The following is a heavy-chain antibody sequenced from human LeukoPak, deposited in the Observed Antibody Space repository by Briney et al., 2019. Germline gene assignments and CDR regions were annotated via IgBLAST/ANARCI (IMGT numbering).Heavy chain of an antibody. CDR2: INPNSGGT. Sequence: ASVKVSCKASGYTFTGYYMHWVRQAPGQGLEWMGWINPNSGGTNYAQKFQGRVTMTRDTSISTAYMELSRLGSDDTAVYYCARPRIVGAYRDAFDIWGQGTMVTVSS. D-gene: IGHD1-26*01. V-gene: IGHV1-2*02. J-gene: IGHJ3*02. CDR3: ARPRIVGAYRDAFDI. CDR1: GYTFTGYY.